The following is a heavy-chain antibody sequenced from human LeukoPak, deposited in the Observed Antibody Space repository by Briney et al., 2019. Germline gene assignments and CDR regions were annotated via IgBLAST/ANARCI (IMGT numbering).Heavy chain of an antibody. V-gene: IGHV4-59*01. Sequence: SETLSLTCTVSGGSISGYYWSWIRQPPGKGLEWIGYIYYSGSTNYNPSLKSRVTISVDTSKNQFSLKLSSVTAADTAVYYCARDSGGWGSYYYYGMDVWGQGTTVTVSS. CDR1: GGSISGYY. CDR3: ARDSGGWGSYYYYGMDV. J-gene: IGHJ6*02. CDR2: IYYSGST. D-gene: IGHD6-19*01.